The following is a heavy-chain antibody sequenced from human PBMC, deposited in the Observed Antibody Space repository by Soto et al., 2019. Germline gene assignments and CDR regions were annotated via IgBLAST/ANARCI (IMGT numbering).Heavy chain of an antibody. CDR2: ISWNSGSI. J-gene: IGHJ4*02. CDR3: AKSIEMATIPYFDY. CDR1: GFTFDDYA. D-gene: IGHD5-12*01. V-gene: IGHV3-9*01. Sequence: GGSLRLSCAASGFTFDDYAMHWVRQAPGKGLEWVSGISWNSGSIGYADSVKGRFTISRDNAKNSLYLQMNSLRAEDTALYYCAKSIEMATIPYFDYWGQGTLVTLSS.